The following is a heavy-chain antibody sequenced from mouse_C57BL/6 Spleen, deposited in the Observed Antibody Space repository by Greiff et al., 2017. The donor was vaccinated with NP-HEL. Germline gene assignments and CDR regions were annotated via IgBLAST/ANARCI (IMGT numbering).Heavy chain of an antibody. CDR2: IYPGDGDT. CDR3: ARSDYDGYYVGYFDV. CDR1: GYAFSSSW. J-gene: IGHJ1*03. D-gene: IGHD2-3*01. V-gene: IGHV1-82*01. Sequence: VQLVESGPELVKPGASVKISCKASGYAFSSSWMNWVKQRPGKGLEWIGRIYPGDGDTNYNGKFKGKATLTADKSSSTAYMQLSSLTSEDSAVYFCARSDYDGYYVGYFDVWGTGTTVTVSS.